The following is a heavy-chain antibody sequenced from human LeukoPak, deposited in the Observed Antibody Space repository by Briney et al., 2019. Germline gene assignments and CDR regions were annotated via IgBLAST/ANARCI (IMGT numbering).Heavy chain of an antibody. Sequence: GGSLRLSCAASGFTFSDYYMSWIRQAPGKGLEWVSYISSSGSTIHYADSVKGRLTISRDNAKNSLYLQMNSLRAEDTAVYYCARDASVRRGVRYYYDSSGYYVYWGQGTLVTVSS. D-gene: IGHD3-22*01. CDR1: GFTFSDYY. J-gene: IGHJ4*02. CDR2: ISSSGSTI. V-gene: IGHV3-11*01. CDR3: ARDASVRRGVRYYYDSSGYYVY.